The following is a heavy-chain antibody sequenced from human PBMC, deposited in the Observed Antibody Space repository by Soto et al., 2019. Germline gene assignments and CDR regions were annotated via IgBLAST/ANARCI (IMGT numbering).Heavy chain of an antibody. D-gene: IGHD6-13*01. CDR2: INPNSGGT. Sequence: QVQLVQSGAEVKKPGASVKVSCKASGYTFTGYYMHWVRQAPGQGLEWMGWINPNSGGTNYAQKFQGWVTMTRDTSISTAYMELSRLRSDDTAVYYCARRAAAGGWYFDLWRRGTLVTVSS. CDR1: GYTFTGYY. CDR3: ARRAAAGGWYFDL. J-gene: IGHJ2*01. V-gene: IGHV1-2*04.